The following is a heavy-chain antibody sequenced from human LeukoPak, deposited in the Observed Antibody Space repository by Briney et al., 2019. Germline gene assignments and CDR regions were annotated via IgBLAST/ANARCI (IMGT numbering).Heavy chain of an antibody. CDR3: ARDSYYYDSSGLRRGAFDI. Sequence: KPSETLSLTCTVSGGSISSSSYYWGWIRQPPGKGLEWIGSIYYSGSTYYNPSLKSRVTISVDTSKNQFSLKLSSVTAADTAVYYCARDSYYYDSSGLRRGAFDIWGQGTMVTVSS. V-gene: IGHV4-39*07. CDR1: GGSISSSSYY. J-gene: IGHJ3*02. D-gene: IGHD3-22*01. CDR2: IYYSGST.